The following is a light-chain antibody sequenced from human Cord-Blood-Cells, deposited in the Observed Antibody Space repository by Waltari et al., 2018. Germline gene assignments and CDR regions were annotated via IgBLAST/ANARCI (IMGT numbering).Light chain of an antibody. CDR3: QSYDSSLSVYVV. Sequence: QSVLTQPPSVSGAPGQRVTISCTGSSSNIGAGYDVHGYQQLPGTAPKLLIYCNSNRPSGVPNRFSGSKSGTSASLAITGLQAEDEADYYCQSYDSSLSVYVVFGGGTKLTVL. J-gene: IGLJ2*01. V-gene: IGLV1-40*01. CDR2: CNS. CDR1: SSNIGAGYD.